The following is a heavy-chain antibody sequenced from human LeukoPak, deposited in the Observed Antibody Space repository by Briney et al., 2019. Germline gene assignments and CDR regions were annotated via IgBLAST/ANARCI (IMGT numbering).Heavy chain of an antibody. V-gene: IGHV1-2*02. J-gene: IGHJ4*02. CDR2: INPNNGGT. Sequence: ASVKVSCKASVYTFSGYYMHWVRQAPGQGLEWMGWINPNNGGTNYAQKFQGRVTMTRNASISTAYMELSRLSSDDTAVYYCARDWGTTVTPLDYWGQGTLVTVSS. CDR3: ARDWGTTVTPLDY. CDR1: VYTFSGYY. D-gene: IGHD4-17*01.